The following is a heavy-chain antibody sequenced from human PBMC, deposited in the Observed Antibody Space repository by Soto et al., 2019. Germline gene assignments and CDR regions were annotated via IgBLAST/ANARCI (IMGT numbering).Heavy chain of an antibody. V-gene: IGHV3-30*18. Sequence: QVQLVESGGGVVQPGRCLKVSCAASGFTFSSYGMHWVRQAPGKGLEWVAVISYDGNNKYYIDSVKGRFTISRDNSKSTLYLEMNSLRTEDTAVYYCAKLRSISWTQYAFDVWGHGTMVTVSS. D-gene: IGHD6-13*01. J-gene: IGHJ3*01. CDR1: GFTFSSYG. CDR2: ISYDGNNK. CDR3: AKLRSISWTQYAFDV.